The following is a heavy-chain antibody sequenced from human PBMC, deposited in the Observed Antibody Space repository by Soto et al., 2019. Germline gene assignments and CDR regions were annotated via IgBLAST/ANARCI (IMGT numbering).Heavy chain of an antibody. V-gene: IGHV3-23*01. D-gene: IGHD6-19*01. J-gene: IGHJ4*02. CDR2: ISGSGAST. Sequence: EVQLLESGGGLVQPGGSLRLSCAASGFTFSNYAMSWVRQAPGKGLEWVSTISGSGASTYNADSVKGRFTISRDNSKNTLYRQKNGLRAEDNAVNYCAPQGARIPLAGIGYWGQGTLVTVSS. CDR3: APQGARIPLAGIGY. CDR1: GFTFSNYA.